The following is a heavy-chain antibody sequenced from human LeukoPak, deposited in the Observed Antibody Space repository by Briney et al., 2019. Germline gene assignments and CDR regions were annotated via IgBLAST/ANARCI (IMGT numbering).Heavy chain of an antibody. CDR2: ISGSGGST. CDR1: GFTFSSYA. Sequence: AGGSLRLSCAASGFTFSSYAMSWVRQARGKGLEWVSGISGSGGSTYYADSVKGRFTISRDNSKNTLYLQMNSLRAEDTAVYYCARLIYDLYQPYFDYWGQGTLVTVSS. J-gene: IGHJ4*02. D-gene: IGHD2-2*01. CDR3: ARLIYDLYQPYFDY. V-gene: IGHV3-23*01.